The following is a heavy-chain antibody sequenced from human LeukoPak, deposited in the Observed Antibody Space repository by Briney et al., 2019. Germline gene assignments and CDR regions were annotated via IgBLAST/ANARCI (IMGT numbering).Heavy chain of an antibody. J-gene: IGHJ4*02. V-gene: IGHV3-30-3*01. CDR2: ISYDGSNK. D-gene: IGHD5-18*01. CDR3: ARKKGDPAMATIRLPDS. Sequence: GGSLRLSCAASGFTFSSYAMHWVRQAPGKGLEWVAVISYDGSNKYYADSVKGRFTISRDNSKNTLYLQMNSLRADDTAVYNWARKKGDPAMATIRLPDSWGQGSWSPSPQ. CDR1: GFTFSSYA.